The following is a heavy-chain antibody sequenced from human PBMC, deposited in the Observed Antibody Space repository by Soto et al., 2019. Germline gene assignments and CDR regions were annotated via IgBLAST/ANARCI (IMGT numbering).Heavy chain of an antibody. CDR2: IGSSGRAI. CDR1: GFTVSGND. D-gene: IGHD6-19*01. J-gene: IGHJ4*02. V-gene: IGHV3-11*01. CDR3: ASHHSSGWLYFDS. Sequence: QLQLLESGGDLVKPGGSLRLSCAASGFTVSGNDLSWIRQAPGKGLEWVSSIGSSGRAIYYADSVKGRFTISRDNTKDSLYLNMSSLRAEDTAIYYCASHHSSGWLYFDSGGQGTLVTVSS.